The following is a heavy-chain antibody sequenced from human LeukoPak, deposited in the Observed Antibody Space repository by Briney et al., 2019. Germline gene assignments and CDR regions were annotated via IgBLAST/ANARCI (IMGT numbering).Heavy chain of an antibody. Sequence: PSETLSLACAVYGGSFSGYYWSWIRQPPGKGLEWIGEINHSGSTNYNPSLKSRVTISVDTSKNQFSLKLGSVTAADTAVYYCARGPRFIVVVVAATRAGHNWFDPWGQGTLVTVSS. CDR2: INHSGST. CDR3: ARGPRFIVVVVAATRAGHNWFDP. V-gene: IGHV4-34*01. CDR1: GGSFSGYY. D-gene: IGHD2-15*01. J-gene: IGHJ5*02.